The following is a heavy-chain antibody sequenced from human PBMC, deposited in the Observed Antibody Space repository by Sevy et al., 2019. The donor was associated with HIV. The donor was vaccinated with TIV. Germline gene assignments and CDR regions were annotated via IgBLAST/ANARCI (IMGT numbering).Heavy chain of an antibody. Sequence: GGSLRLSCAASGFTFSSYGMHWVRQAPGKGLEWVAVISYDGSNKYYAYSVKGRFTISRDNSKNTLYLQMNSLRAEDTAVYYCAKLYYYDSSGYYGSNDAFDIWGQGTMVTVSS. J-gene: IGHJ3*02. D-gene: IGHD3-22*01. CDR2: ISYDGSNK. CDR1: GFTFSSYG. V-gene: IGHV3-30*18. CDR3: AKLYYYDSSGYYGSNDAFDI.